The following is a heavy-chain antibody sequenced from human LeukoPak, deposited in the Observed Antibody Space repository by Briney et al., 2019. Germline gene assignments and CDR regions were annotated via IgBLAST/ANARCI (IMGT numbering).Heavy chain of an antibody. D-gene: IGHD1-26*01. V-gene: IGHV1-18*01. Sequence: ASVKVSCTASGYTFTNYGISWVRQAPGQGLEWMGWISAYNGNTNYAQKFQGRVTLTTDTSTSTAYMELRSLRSDDTAVYYCARDRSGSDEYYMDVWGKGTTVTVSS. CDR3: ARDRSGSDEYYMDV. J-gene: IGHJ6*03. CDR1: GYTFTNYG. CDR2: ISAYNGNT.